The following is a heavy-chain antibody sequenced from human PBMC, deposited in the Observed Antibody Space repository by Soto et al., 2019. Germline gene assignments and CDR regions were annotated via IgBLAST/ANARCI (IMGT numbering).Heavy chain of an antibody. J-gene: IGHJ4*02. D-gene: IGHD2-21*02. CDR2: IHYSGIT. V-gene: IGHV4-59*01. Sequence: SETLSLTCTVSGGPISSYYWTWIRQPPGKGLEWIGYIHYSGITNYNPSLKSRVTISIDTSKNQFSLNLNSVTAADTAVYYCARQRTSVVTQAYFDVWGPGSLVTVSS. CDR1: GGPISSYY. CDR3: ARQRTSVVTQAYFDV.